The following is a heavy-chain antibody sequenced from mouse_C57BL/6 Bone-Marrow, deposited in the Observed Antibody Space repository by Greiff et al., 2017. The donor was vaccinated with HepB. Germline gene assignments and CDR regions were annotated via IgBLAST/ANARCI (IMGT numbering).Heavy chain of an antibody. Sequence: VQLKESGAELVKPGASVKLSCTASGFNIKDYYMHWVKQRTEQGLEWIGRIDPEDGETKYAPKFQGKATITADTSSNTAYLQLSSLTSEDTAVYYCARSHGNPYWYFDVWGTGTTVTVSS. CDR2: IDPEDGET. CDR3: ARSHGNPYWYFDV. D-gene: IGHD2-1*01. V-gene: IGHV14-2*01. J-gene: IGHJ1*03. CDR1: GFNIKDYY.